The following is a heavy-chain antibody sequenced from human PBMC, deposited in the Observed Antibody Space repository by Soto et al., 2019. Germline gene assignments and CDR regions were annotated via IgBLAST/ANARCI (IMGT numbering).Heavy chain of an antibody. CDR1: GFPFSSSA. J-gene: IGHJ5*02. CDR2: ISGSGGST. V-gene: IGHV3-23*01. D-gene: IGHD3-9*01. Sequence: GSLGLSCAASGFPFSSSAMSWVRQAPWKGLEWVSAISGSGGSTYYADSVKGRFTISRDNSKNTLYLQMNSLRAEDTAVYYCAKSFGFYWLLCESSGQGNRFSISS. CDR3: AKSFGFYWLLCES.